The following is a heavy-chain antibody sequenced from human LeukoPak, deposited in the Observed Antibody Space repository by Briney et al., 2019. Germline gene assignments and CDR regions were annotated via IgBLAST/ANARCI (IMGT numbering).Heavy chain of an antibody. J-gene: IGHJ4*02. V-gene: IGHV3-30*02. CDR2: IRYDGSYK. Sequence: PGGSLRLSCAASGFTFSSYVMHWVRQAPGKGLEWVAFIRYDGSYKYYADSVKGRFTISRDNAKNSLYLQMNSLRAEDTAVYYCARDYYDSSGYYYLDYWGQGTLVTVSS. CDR1: GFTFSSYV. CDR3: ARDYYDSSGYYYLDY. D-gene: IGHD3-22*01.